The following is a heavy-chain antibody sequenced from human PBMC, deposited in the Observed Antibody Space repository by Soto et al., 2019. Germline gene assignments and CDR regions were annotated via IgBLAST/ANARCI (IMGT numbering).Heavy chain of an antibody. CDR3: ARHPEGTWIQLWQHPGWFDP. CDR2: IYYSGST. D-gene: IGHD5-18*01. CDR1: GGSISSSSYY. V-gene: IGHV4-39*01. J-gene: IGHJ5*02. Sequence: QLQLQESGPGLVKPSETLSLTCTVSGGSISSSSYYWGWIRQPPGKGLEWIGSIYYSGSTYYNPSLKSRVTISVDTSKNQFSLKLSSVTAADTAVYYCARHPEGTWIQLWQHPGWFDPWGQGTLVTVSS.